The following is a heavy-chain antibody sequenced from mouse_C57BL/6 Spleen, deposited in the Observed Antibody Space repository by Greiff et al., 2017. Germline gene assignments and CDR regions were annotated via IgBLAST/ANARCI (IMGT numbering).Heavy chain of an antibody. D-gene: IGHD1-1*01. Sequence: QVQLQQSGAELVKPGASVKISCKASGYAFSSYWMNWVKQRPGKGLEWIGQIYPGDGDTNYNGKFKGKATLTADKSSSTAYMQLSSLTSEDSAVYFCARALYYYGSSYFYWYFDVWGTGTTVTVSS. J-gene: IGHJ1*03. V-gene: IGHV1-80*01. CDR3: ARALYYYGSSYFYWYFDV. CDR2: IYPGDGDT. CDR1: GYAFSSYW.